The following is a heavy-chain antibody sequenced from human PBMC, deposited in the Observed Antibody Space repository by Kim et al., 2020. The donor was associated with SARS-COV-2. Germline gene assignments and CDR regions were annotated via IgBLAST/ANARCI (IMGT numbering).Heavy chain of an antibody. CDR3: ARRTMVQGVMHPYYYYDYMDV. D-gene: IGHD3-10*01. J-gene: IGHJ6*03. CDR2: IIPIFGTA. CDR1: GGTFSSYA. V-gene: IGHV1-69*13. Sequence: SVKVSCKASGGTFSSYAISWVRQAPGQGLEWMGGIIPIFGTANYAQKFQGRVTITADESTSTAYMELSSLRSEDTAVYYCARRTMVQGVMHPYYYYDYMDVWGKGTTVTVSS.